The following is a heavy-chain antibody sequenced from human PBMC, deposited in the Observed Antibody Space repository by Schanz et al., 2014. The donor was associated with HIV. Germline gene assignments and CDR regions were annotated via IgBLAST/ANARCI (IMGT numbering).Heavy chain of an antibody. D-gene: IGHD3-22*01. J-gene: IGHJ4*02. CDR3: ASDLNTPEIVVLLDY. Sequence: QVQLVQSGGEVKNPGSAVKVSCKAAGGRFRNYGITWVRQAPGQGLEWMGGIIPLFGTRNYAQMFQGRVTITADESTNTAYMELSSLRSEDTAVYYCASDLNTPEIVVLLDYWGQGTLVTVSS. V-gene: IGHV1-69*01. CDR2: IIPLFGTR. CDR1: GGRFRNYG.